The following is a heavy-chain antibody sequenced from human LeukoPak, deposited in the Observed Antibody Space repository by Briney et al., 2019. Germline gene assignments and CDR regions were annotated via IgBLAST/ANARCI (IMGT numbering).Heavy chain of an antibody. D-gene: IGHD2-2*01. J-gene: IGHJ4*02. CDR3: ARGPKVPAPTYYFDY. V-gene: IGHV3-23*01. Sequence: GGSLRLSCAASGFTFSSYAMTWVRQAPGKGLEWVSALCGSGGRTFYADSVKGRFTIYRDNSKNTLYLQMNSLRAEDTAVYYCARGPKVPAPTYYFDYWGQGTLVTVPS. CDR2: LCGSGGRT. CDR1: GFTFSSYA.